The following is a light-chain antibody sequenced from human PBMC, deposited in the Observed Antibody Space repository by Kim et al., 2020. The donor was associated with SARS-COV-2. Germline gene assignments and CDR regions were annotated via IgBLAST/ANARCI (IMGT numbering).Light chain of an antibody. CDR3: QQYSTSPLT. CDR1: QNVSSNY. V-gene: IGKV3-20*01. J-gene: IGKJ4*01. Sequence: SPGGTDTASCGPPQNVSSNYLSCDQRKPGQAPKPPTYVASRRATGFPDRVSGSGSVTDFTLTISRLDPEDFAMYNCQQYSTSPLTVVAGTKGESK. CDR2: VAS.